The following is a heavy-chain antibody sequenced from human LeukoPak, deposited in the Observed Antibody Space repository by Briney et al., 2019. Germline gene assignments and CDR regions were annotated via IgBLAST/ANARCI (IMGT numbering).Heavy chain of an antibody. J-gene: IGHJ4*02. CDR2: ISAYNGNT. D-gene: IGHD1-26*01. CDR1: GYAFTGYY. CDR3: ARVVYSGSYLFDY. Sequence: ASVKVSCKASGYAFTGYYMHWVRQAPGQGLEWMGWISAYNGNTNYAQKLQGRVTMTTDTSTSTAYMELRSLRSDDTAVYYCARVVYSGSYLFDYWGQGTLVTVSS. V-gene: IGHV1-18*04.